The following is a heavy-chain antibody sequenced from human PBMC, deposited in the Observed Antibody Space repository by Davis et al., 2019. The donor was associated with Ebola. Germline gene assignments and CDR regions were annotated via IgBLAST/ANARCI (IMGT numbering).Heavy chain of an antibody. CDR3: ARDQGDSGYDGDYFDY. CDR1: GFTFSSNS. D-gene: IGHD5-12*01. CDR2: ISSSSSTI. V-gene: IGHV3-48*02. Sequence: GESLKIPCAASGFTFSSNSMNWVRQAPGKGLEWVSYISSSSSTIYYADSVKGRFTISRDNAKNSLYLQMNSLRDEDTAVYYCARDQGDSGYDGDYFDYWGQGTLVTVSS. J-gene: IGHJ4*02.